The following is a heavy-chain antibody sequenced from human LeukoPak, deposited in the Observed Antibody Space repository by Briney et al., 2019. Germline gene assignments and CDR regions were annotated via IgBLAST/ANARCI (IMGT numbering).Heavy chain of an antibody. J-gene: IGHJ4*02. Sequence: GGSLRLSCGASGFTFSSYAMSWVRQAPGKGLEWVSLISASGGSTHYADSVKGRVTISRDKSKNTLYLQMNSLRAEDTAFYYRAKGPKQQLVGSRGHYFDYWGQGTLVTVSS. CDR1: GFTFSSYA. CDR3: AKGPKQQLVGSRGHYFDY. V-gene: IGHV3-23*01. CDR2: ISASGGST. D-gene: IGHD6-13*01.